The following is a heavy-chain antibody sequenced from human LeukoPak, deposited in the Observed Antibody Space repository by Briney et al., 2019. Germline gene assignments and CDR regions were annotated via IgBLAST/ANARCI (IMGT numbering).Heavy chain of an antibody. CDR1: GFTFSYYG. Sequence: GVSLRLSCAASGFTFSYYGMQWVRQAPGKGLEWVALIWHDGGKRYYADSVKGRFTISRDNSKNTLYLQMTTLRAEDTAVYYCARDADTSEFFSWLDLWGQGTLVTVFS. J-gene: IGHJ5*02. V-gene: IGHV3-33*01. CDR2: IWHDGGKR. D-gene: IGHD3-22*01. CDR3: ARDADTSEFFSWLDL.